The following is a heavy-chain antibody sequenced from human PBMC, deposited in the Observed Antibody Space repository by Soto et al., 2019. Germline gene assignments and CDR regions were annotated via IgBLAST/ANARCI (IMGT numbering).Heavy chain of an antibody. CDR1: GGTFSSYA. CDR3: ASQAHITGTVHRTSFPGDYCYGMDV. Sequence: SVKVSCKASGGTFSSYAISWVRQAPGQGLEWMGGIIPIFGTANYAQKFQGRVTITADESTSTAYMELSSLRSEDTAVYYCASQAHITGTVHRTSFPGDYCYGMDVWGQGTTVTVSS. CDR2: IIPIFGTA. J-gene: IGHJ6*02. D-gene: IGHD1-20*01. V-gene: IGHV1-69*13.